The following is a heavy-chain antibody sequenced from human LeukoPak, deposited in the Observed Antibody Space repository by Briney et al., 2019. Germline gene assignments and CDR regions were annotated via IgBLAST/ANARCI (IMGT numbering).Heavy chain of an antibody. CDR3: ARGAPYPYYGMDV. CDR2: IYHSGST. Sequence: SETLSLTCAVSGGSISSGGYSWSWIRQPPGKGLEWIGYIYHSGSTHYNPSLKSRVTISVDRSKNQFSLKLSSVTAADTAVYYCARGAPYPYYGMDVWGQGTTVTVSS. CDR1: GGSISSGGYS. V-gene: IGHV4-30-2*01. J-gene: IGHJ6*02. D-gene: IGHD2-21*01.